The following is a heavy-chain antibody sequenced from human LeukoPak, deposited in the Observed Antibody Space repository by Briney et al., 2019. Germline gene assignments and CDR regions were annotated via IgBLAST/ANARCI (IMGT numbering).Heavy chain of an antibody. V-gene: IGHV4-30-4*01. CDR1: GGSISSGDYY. CDR2: MYYSGST. D-gene: IGHD3-22*01. J-gene: IGHJ5*02. Sequence: ASETLSLTCTVSGGSISSGDYYWSWIRQPPGKGLEWIAYMYYSGSTYYNPSLKSRVTMSADTSKNQLSLKLSSVTAADTAVYYCARPYYYDSRVDPWGQGILVTVSS. CDR3: ARPYYYDSRVDP.